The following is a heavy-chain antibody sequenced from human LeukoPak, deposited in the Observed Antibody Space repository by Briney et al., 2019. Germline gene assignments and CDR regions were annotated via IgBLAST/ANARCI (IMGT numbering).Heavy chain of an antibody. D-gene: IGHD3-16*01. CDR2: INHSGST. CDR3: ARIGLGNYVWGCYDY. V-gene: IGHV4-34*01. CDR1: GGSFSGYY. Sequence: SETLSLTCAVYGGSFSGYYWSWIRQPPGKGLEWIGEINHSGSTNYNPSLKSRVTISVDTSKNQFSLKLSSVTAADTAVYYCARIGLGNYVWGCYDYWGQGILVTVSS. J-gene: IGHJ4*02.